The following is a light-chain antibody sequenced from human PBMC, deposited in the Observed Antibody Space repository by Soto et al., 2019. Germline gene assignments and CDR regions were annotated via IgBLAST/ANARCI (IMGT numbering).Light chain of an antibody. J-gene: IGLJ1*01. CDR1: SSDVGDYNY. Sequence: QSALTQPASVSRSPGQSITISCTGTSSDVGDYNYVSWYQQHPGKAPKLMIYDVSNRPSGVSNRFSGSKSGSTASLTISGVQAEDEADYYCSSYTSSTTRVFGTGTKLTVL. V-gene: IGLV2-14*01. CDR2: DVS. CDR3: SSYTSSTTRV.